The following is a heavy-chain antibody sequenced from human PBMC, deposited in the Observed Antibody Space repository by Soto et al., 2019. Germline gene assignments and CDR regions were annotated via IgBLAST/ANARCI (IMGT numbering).Heavy chain of an antibody. V-gene: IGHV1-24*01. D-gene: IGHD2-15*01. CDR1: GYTLTELS. Sequence: ASVKVSCKVSGYTLTELSMHWVRQAPGKGLEWMGGFDPEDGEPIYAQKFQGRVTMTEDTSTDTAYMELSSLRSEDTAVYYCATETRLYCSGSSCYSGQYFYWGQGTLVTVSS. J-gene: IGHJ4*02. CDR3: ATETRLYCSGSSCYSGQYFY. CDR2: FDPEDGEP.